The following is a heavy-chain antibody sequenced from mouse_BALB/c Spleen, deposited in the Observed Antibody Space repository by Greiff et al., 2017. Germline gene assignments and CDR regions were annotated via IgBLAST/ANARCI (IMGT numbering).Heavy chain of an antibody. CDR2: IRSKSNNYAT. D-gene: IGHD1-1*01. J-gene: IGHJ1*01. CDR1: GFTFNTYA. Sequence: EVMLVESGGGLVQPKGSLKLSCAASGFTFNTYAMNWVRQAPGKGLEWVARIRSKSNNYATYYADSVKDRFTISRDDSQSMLYLQMNNLKTEDTAMYYCVRLYGTWYFDVWGAGTTVTVSS. CDR3: VRLYGTWYFDV. V-gene: IGHV10-1*02.